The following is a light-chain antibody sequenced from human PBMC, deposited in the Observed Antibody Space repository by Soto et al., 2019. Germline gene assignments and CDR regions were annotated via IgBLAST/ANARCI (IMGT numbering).Light chain of an antibody. Sequence: EIVMTQSPATLFVSPGERATLSCRASQTVSDDLAWSQQKPGQAPRLLIYGASTRATDIPARFSGGGSGTEFTLTISSLQSEDSAIYYCPQYHDWPPITFGPGTKVNI. J-gene: IGKJ3*01. CDR3: PQYHDWPPIT. CDR1: QTVSDD. V-gene: IGKV3-15*01. CDR2: GAS.